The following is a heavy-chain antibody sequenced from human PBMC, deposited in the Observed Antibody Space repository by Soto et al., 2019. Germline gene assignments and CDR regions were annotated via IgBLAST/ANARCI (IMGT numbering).Heavy chain of an antibody. CDR3: ARLKTYDILTAYDKSDY. D-gene: IGHD3-9*01. V-gene: IGHV4-4*02. J-gene: IGHJ4*02. CDR2: IYHSGTT. Sequence: QMQLHKSGPGLVKPSGTLSLTCVVSGGSISSSNWWSWVRQPPGKGLEWIGEIYHSGTTNYNPSLKSRVTISLDKSKNQFSLKLTSVTAADTALYFCARLKTYDILTAYDKSDYWGQGTLVTVSS. CDR1: GGSISSSNW.